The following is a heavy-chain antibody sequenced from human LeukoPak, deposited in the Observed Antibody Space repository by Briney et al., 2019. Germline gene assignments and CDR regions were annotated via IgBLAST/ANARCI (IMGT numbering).Heavy chain of an antibody. CDR1: GYTFTSCG. J-gene: IGHJ4*02. V-gene: IGHV1-18*01. CDR3: ARDSCTNGVCYPDY. D-gene: IGHD2-8*01. Sequence: GASVKVSCKASGYTFTSCGINWVRQAPGQGLEWMGWISAYNGNTNYAQKLQGRVTMTTDTSTSTAYMELRSLRSDDTAVYYCARDSCTNGVCYPDYWGQGTLVTVSS. CDR2: ISAYNGNT.